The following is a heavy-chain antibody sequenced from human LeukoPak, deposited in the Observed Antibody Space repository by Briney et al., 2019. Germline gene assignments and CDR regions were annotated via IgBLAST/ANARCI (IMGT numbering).Heavy chain of an antibody. CDR3: TVGGINAFDI. CDR1: GFTFSSYW. D-gene: IGHD2-21*01. V-gene: IGHV3-7*01. J-gene: IGHJ3*02. Sequence: PGGSLRLSCAASGFTFSSYWMSWVRQAPGKGLEWVANIKQDGSEMHYVDSVKGRFTISRDNAKNSLYLQMNSLRAEDTAVYYCTVGGINAFDIWGQGTMVTVSS. CDR2: IKQDGSEM.